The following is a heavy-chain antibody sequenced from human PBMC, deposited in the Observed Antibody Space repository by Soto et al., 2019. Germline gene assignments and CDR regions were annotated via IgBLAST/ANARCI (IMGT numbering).Heavy chain of an antibody. CDR2: INTSSDTT. CDR3: ARDRYYEGYYGMDV. V-gene: IGHV1-46*01. CDR1: GYTFTSYY. Sequence: QVQLVQSGAEVKKPGASVKVSCKASGYTFTSYYMHWVRQAPGQGLEWMGIINTSSDTTSYAQKFQGRVTMTRDTSTSTVYMELSSLRSEDTAVYYCARDRYYEGYYGMDVWDQGTTVTVSS. D-gene: IGHD3-16*01. J-gene: IGHJ6*02.